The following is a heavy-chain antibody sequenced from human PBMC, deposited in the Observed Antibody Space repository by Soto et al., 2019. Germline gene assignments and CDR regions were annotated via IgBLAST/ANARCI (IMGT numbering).Heavy chain of an antibody. D-gene: IGHD4-17*01. CDR3: AHWGNDYGDHVAWFDP. J-gene: IGHJ5*02. CDR1: GFSLSTSGVG. V-gene: IGHV2-5*02. CDR2: IYWDDDK. Sequence: QITLKESGPTLVKPTQTLTLTCTFSGFSLSTSGVGVGWIRQPPGKALEWLALIYWDDDKRYSPSLKSRLTITKDTSKNQVVLTMTNMHPVDTATYYCAHWGNDYGDHVAWFDPWGQGTLVTVSS.